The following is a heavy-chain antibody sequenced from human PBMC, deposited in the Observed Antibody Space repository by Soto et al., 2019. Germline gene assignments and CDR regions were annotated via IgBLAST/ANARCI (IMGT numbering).Heavy chain of an antibody. Sequence: PSETLSLTCTVSGGSISSYYWSWIRQPPGKGLEWIGCIYYSGSTNYNPSLKSRVTISVDTSKNQFSLKLSSVTAADTAVYYCARVLSPHINWFDPWGQGTLVTVSS. CDR2: IYYSGST. CDR1: GGSISSYY. V-gene: IGHV4-59*01. CDR3: ARVLSPHINWFDP. J-gene: IGHJ5*02.